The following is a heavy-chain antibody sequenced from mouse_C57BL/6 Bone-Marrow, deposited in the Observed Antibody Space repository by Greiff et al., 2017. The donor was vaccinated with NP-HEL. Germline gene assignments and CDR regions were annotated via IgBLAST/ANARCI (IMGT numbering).Heavy chain of an antibody. Sequence: VQLKQSGAELVRPGASVKLSCPASGFNIKDDYMHWVKQRPEPGLEWLGWIDPENGDTEYASKFQGKATITAATSSNTAYLQLSSLTSEDTAVYYCTTALSTMGKGWFAYWGQGTLVTVSA. CDR1: GFNIKDDY. J-gene: IGHJ3*01. D-gene: IGHD2-1*01. CDR3: TTALSTMGKGWFAY. CDR2: IDPENGDT. V-gene: IGHV14-4*01.